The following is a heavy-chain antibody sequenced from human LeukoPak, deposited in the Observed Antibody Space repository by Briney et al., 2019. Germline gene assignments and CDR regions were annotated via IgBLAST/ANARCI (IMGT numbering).Heavy chain of an antibody. CDR1: GFTFSNYN. J-gene: IGHJ4*02. CDR3: VKVSAAGTGPFDY. D-gene: IGHD6-13*01. CDR2: ISSSSSTI. V-gene: IGHV3-48*01. Sequence: GGSLRLSCAASGFTFSNYNMNWVRQAPGKGLEWVPYISSSSSTIYYADSVKGRFTISRDNSKNTLYLQMSSLRAEDTAVYYCVKVSAAGTGPFDYWGQGTLVTVSS.